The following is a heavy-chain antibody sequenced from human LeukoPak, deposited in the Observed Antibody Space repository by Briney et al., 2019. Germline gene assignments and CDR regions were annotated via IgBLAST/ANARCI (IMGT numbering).Heavy chain of an antibody. J-gene: IGHJ4*02. V-gene: IGHV3-7*01. CDR1: GFTFSSYW. Sequence: GGSLRLSCAASGFTFSSYWMSWVRQAPGKGLEWVANIKQDGSEQYYVDSVKGRFTISRDNAKNSLYLQMNSLRAEDTAVYYCARDLVGWYEDYFDYWGQGTLVTVSS. CDR2: IKQDGSEQ. CDR3: ARDLVGWYEDYFDY. D-gene: IGHD6-19*01.